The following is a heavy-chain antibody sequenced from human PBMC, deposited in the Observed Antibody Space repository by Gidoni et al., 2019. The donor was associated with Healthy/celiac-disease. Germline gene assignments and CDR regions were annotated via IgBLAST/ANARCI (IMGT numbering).Heavy chain of an antibody. Sequence: QVQLVQSGAEGKKPGAAVKVSCKASQYTFTSYYMHCVRQAHGQGLEWMGRTKPSGGSTSSAKKFQGRVPMTRVTSSITVYMELSSLRSEDTAVYYCARAPYGIVVVINYAFDIWGQGTMVTVSS. CDR1: QYTFTSYY. V-gene: IGHV1-46*01. CDR2: TKPSGGST. CDR3: ARAPYGIVVVINYAFDI. J-gene: IGHJ3*02. D-gene: IGHD3-22*01.